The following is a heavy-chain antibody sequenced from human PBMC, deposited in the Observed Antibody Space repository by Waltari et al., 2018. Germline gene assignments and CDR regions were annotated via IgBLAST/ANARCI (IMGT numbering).Heavy chain of an antibody. V-gene: IGHV4-39*07. D-gene: IGHD1-7*01. CDR1: SGAISSSGYY. J-gene: IGHJ4*02. CDR3: AKVWKNYRTDY. CDR2: IYYSGNT. Sequence: QLQLQESGPGLVKPSETLSLTCTVSSGAISSSGYYWGWIRQPPGKGLEWMGRIYYSGNTYYKPTLKNRVTISVDTSKNQFSLKVTSLTAADTAVYYCAKVWKNYRTDYWGQGTLVTVSS.